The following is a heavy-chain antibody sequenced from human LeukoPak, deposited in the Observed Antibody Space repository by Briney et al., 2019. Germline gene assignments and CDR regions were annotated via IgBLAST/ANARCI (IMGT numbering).Heavy chain of an antibody. CDR3: ARGVSSGYYKVGYYYYMDV. V-gene: IGHV1-8*03. Sequence: ASVKVSCKASGYTFTSYDINWVRQATGQGLEWMGWMNPNSGNTGYAQKFQGRVTITRNTSISTAYMELSSLRSEDTAVYYCARGVSSGYYKVGYYYYMDVWGKGTTVTVSS. D-gene: IGHD3-22*01. CDR1: GYTFTSYD. J-gene: IGHJ6*03. CDR2: MNPNSGNT.